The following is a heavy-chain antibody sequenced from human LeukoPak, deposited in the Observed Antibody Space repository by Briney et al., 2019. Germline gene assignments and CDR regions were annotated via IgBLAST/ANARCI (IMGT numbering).Heavy chain of an antibody. J-gene: IGHJ4*02. CDR2: VSYSGST. V-gene: IGHV4-59*08. CDR1: ADSITNFY. Sequence: SETLSLTCTVSADSITNFYWNWIRQPPGKGLEWIGYVSYSGSTKYSPSLKSRVTISVNTSNNQFSLKLSSVTAADTAVYYCARARLTAAAGPTFDYWGQGTLVTVSS. CDR3: ARARLTAAAGPTFDY. D-gene: IGHD6-13*01.